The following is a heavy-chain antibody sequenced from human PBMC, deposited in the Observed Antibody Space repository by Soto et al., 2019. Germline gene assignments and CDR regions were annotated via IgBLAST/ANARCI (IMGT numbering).Heavy chain of an antibody. CDR1: GGTFSSYA. V-gene: IGHV1-69*13. Sequence: SVKVSCKASGGTFSSYAISWVRQAPGQGLEWMGGIIPIFGTANYAQKFQGRVTITADESTSTAYMELSSLRSEDTAVYYCARAPTTVVLRGAFDIWGQGTMVTVSS. CDR2: IIPIFGTA. D-gene: IGHD4-17*01. J-gene: IGHJ3*02. CDR3: ARAPTTVVLRGAFDI.